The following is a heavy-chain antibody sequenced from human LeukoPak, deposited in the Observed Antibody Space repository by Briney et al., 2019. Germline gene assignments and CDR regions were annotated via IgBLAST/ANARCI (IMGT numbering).Heavy chain of an antibody. CDR1: GVTVSGSY. D-gene: IGHD1-26*01. CDR3: VRVRYSGSWFPVPNFDC. V-gene: IGHV3-66*01. Sequence: PGGSLRLSCAASGVTVSGSYMSWVRQAPGKGLEWVSVIYTSGDTYYADSVKGRFTISRDSSKNTLYLQMNTLGTEDTAVYYCVRVRYSGSWFPVPNFDCWGQGTLVTVSS. CDR2: IYTSGDT. J-gene: IGHJ4*02.